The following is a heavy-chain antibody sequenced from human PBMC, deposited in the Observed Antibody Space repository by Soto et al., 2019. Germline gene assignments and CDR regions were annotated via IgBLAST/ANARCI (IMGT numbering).Heavy chain of an antibody. CDR2: IYYSGST. J-gene: IGHJ4*02. CDR1: GGSISSYY. Sequence: QVQLQESGPGLVKPSETLSLTCTVSGGSISSYYWSWIRQPPGKGLEWIGYIYYSGSTNYNPSLKSRVTISADTSKNQFSLKLSSVTAADTAVYYCARRYDFWSGNGFDYWGQGTLVTVSS. D-gene: IGHD3-3*01. CDR3: ARRYDFWSGNGFDY. V-gene: IGHV4-59*01.